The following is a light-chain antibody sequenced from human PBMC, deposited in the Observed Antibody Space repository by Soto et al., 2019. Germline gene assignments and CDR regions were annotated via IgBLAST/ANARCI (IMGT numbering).Light chain of an antibody. Sequence: DIMVTQSPATLSASPGERVTLSPRASQFVSSRLAWYQRRPGQVPRLLIYDTSTRAPGISARFSGSGSGTEFTLTISSLQSEDFAVYYCQEYIQWPPGMFGPGTKVDIK. J-gene: IGKJ1*01. CDR1: QFVSSR. V-gene: IGKV3-15*01. CDR2: DTS. CDR3: QEYIQWPPGM.